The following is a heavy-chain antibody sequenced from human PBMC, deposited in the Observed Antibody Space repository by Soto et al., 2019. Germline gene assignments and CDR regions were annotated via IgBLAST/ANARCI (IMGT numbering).Heavy chain of an antibody. CDR1: GYTFTGYY. CDR2: INPNSGGT. V-gene: IGHV1-2*02. J-gene: IGHJ5*02. D-gene: IGHD6-13*01. CDR3: ARRPGLAAAGTWFDP. Sequence: ASVKVSCKASGYTFTGYYMHWVRQAPGQGLEWMGWINPNSGGTNYAQKFQGRVTMTRDTSISTAYMELSRLRSDDTAVYYCARRPGLAAAGTWFDPWGQGTLVTVSS.